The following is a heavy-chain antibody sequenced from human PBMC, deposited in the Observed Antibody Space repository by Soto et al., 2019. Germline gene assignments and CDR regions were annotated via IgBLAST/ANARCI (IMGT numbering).Heavy chain of an antibody. Sequence: PSETLSLTCTVSGGSISSGGYYWSWIRQHPGKGLEWIGDIYYSGSTYYNPSLKSRVTISVDTSKNQFSLKLTSVTAADTAVYYCAREHYGNSAWFDPWGQGTLVTVSS. CDR3: AREHYGNSAWFDP. V-gene: IGHV4-31*03. J-gene: IGHJ5*02. CDR2: IYYSGST. CDR1: GGSISSGGYY. D-gene: IGHD3-10*01.